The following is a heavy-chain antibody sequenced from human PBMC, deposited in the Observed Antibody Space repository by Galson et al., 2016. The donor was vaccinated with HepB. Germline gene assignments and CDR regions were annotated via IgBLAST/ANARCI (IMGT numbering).Heavy chain of an antibody. CDR3: AIDTTYYSGSGRTNAFDI. Sequence: SVKVSCKASGGTFSSYAISWVRQAPGQGLEWMGGIIPIFGTAKYAQKFQVRVTITADESTSTAYMALSSLRSEDTAVYSCAIDTTYYSGSGRTNAFDIWGQGTMVTVSS. CDR1: GGTFSSYA. J-gene: IGHJ3*02. V-gene: IGHV1-69*13. D-gene: IGHD3-10*01. CDR2: IIPIFGTA.